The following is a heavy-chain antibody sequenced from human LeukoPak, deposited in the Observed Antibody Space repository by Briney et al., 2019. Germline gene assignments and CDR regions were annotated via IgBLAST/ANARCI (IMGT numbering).Heavy chain of an antibody. Sequence: SETLSLTCTVSGGSISSYYWSWIRQPAGKGLEWIGRIYTSGSTNYNPSLKSRVTMSVDMSKNQFSLKLSSVTAADTAVYYCAREQHNYDFWSGYYTGDAFDIWGQGTMVTVSS. V-gene: IGHV4-4*07. CDR1: GGSISSYY. D-gene: IGHD3-3*01. CDR2: IYTSGST. CDR3: AREQHNYDFWSGYYTGDAFDI. J-gene: IGHJ3*02.